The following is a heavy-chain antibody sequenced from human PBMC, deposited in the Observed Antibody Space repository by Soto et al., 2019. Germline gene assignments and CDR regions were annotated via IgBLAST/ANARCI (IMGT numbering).Heavy chain of an antibody. Sequence: QVQLQESGPGLVKPSETLSFTCNVSGGSISSGGYYWSWIRQLPGKGLEWIGYIYHRGGTYYNPDLKRRITISVDTSKNQFSLKMTSVTAADTAVYFCARAPGRMMNALRYYYGRDVWGQGTTVTVSS. CDR3: ARAPGRMMNALRYYYGRDV. J-gene: IGHJ6*02. CDR1: GGSISSGGYY. CDR2: IYHRGGT. V-gene: IGHV4-31*02. D-gene: IGHD2-8*01.